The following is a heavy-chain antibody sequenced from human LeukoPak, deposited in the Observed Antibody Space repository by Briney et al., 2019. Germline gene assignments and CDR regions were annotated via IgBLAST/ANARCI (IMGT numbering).Heavy chain of an antibody. CDR2: IKQDGSEK. CDR3: ARLDYGDSHWWYFDY. J-gene: IGHJ4*02. CDR1: GFTFNNAW. V-gene: IGHV3-7*01. D-gene: IGHD4-17*01. Sequence: GGSLRLSCAASGFTFNNAWMSWVRQAPGKGLEWVANIKQDGSEKYYVDSVKGRFTISRDNAKNSLYLQMNSLRAEDTAVYYCARLDYGDSHWWYFDYWGQGTLVTVSS.